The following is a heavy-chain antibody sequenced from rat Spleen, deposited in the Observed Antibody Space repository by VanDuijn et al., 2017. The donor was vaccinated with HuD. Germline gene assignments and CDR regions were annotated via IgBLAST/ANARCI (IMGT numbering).Heavy chain of an antibody. CDR2: ISYDGSST. Sequence: EVQLVESGGGLVQPGRSMKLSCVASGFTFSDYYMAWVRQAPKKGLEWVASISYDGSSTYYRDSVKGRFTISRDNAKSTLYLQMDSLRSEDTATYYCARHSYGGYGWFAYWGQGTLVTVSS. CDR1: GFTFSDYY. J-gene: IGHJ3*01. V-gene: IGHV5-7*01. CDR3: ARHSYGGYGWFAY. D-gene: IGHD1-11*01.